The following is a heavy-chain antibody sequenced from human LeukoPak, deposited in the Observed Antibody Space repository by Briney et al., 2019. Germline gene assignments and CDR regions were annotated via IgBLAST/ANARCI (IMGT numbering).Heavy chain of an antibody. CDR2: ISGSGGST. Sequence: PGGSLRLSCAASGFTFSSYAMSWVRQAPGKGLEWVSAISGSGGSTYYADSVKGRFTISRDNSKNTLYLQMNSLRAEDTAVHYCAKLMSSPSVVPAAHFDYWGQGTLVTVSS. D-gene: IGHD2-2*01. V-gene: IGHV3-23*01. CDR3: AKLMSSPSVVPAAHFDY. J-gene: IGHJ4*02. CDR1: GFTFSSYA.